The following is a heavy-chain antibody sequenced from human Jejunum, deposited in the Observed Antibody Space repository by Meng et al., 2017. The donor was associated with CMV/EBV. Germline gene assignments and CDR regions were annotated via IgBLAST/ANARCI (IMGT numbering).Heavy chain of an antibody. CDR3: ARGRYCSSTSCFPFDN. D-gene: IGHD2-2*01. J-gene: IGHJ4*02. CDR1: GVSISSYY. CDR2: SYYTVST. V-gene: IGHV4-59*01. Sequence: GVSISSYYWTWIRQPPGKGLGWSGDSYYTVSTNYNPTLMSRVTISVDTSKSQFSLKLSSVTAADTAVYYCARGRYCSSTSCFPFDNWGQGALVTFSS.